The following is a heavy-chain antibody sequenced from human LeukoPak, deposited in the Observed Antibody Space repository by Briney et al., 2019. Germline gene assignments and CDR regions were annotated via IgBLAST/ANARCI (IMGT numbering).Heavy chain of an antibody. V-gene: IGHV3-23*01. J-gene: IGHJ3*02. D-gene: IGHD2-15*01. CDR3: ARGYSRAAFDI. CDR2: ISGSGDST. Sequence: GGSLRLSCAASGFTFSTCAMSWVRQAPGKGLEWVSGISGSGDSTYYADSVKGRFTISRDNGENSLFLQMNSLRVEDTALYYCARGYSRAAFDIWGQGTVVAVSS. CDR1: GFTFSTCA.